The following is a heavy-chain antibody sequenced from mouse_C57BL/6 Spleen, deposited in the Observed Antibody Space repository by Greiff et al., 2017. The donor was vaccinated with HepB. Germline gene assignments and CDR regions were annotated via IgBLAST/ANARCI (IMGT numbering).Heavy chain of an antibody. V-gene: IGHV1-61*01. CDR3: AREGYYDTTGFAY. D-gene: IGHD2-4*01. CDR2: IYPSDSET. Sequence: QVQLQQPGAELVRPGSSVKLSCKASGYTFTSYWMDWVKQRPGQGLEWIGNIYPSDSETHYNQKFKDKATLTVDKSSSTAYMQLSSLTSEDSAVYYGAREGYYDTTGFAYWGQGTLVTVSA. CDR1: GYTFTSYW. J-gene: IGHJ3*01.